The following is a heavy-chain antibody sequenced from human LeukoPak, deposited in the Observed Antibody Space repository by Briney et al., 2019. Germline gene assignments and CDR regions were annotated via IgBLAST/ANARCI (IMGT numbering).Heavy chain of an antibody. CDR1: RFTFSSYW. D-gene: IGHD3-3*01. V-gene: IGHV3-7*05. Sequence: QPGGSLRLSCAASRFTFSSYWMSWVRQAPGKGLEWVANIKQDGSEKYYVDSVKGRFTISRDNAKNSLYLQMNSLRAEDTAVYYCARDHPPSYYDFWSGALGAFDPWGQGTLVTVSS. CDR2: IKQDGSEK. J-gene: IGHJ5*02. CDR3: ARDHPPSYYDFWSGALGAFDP.